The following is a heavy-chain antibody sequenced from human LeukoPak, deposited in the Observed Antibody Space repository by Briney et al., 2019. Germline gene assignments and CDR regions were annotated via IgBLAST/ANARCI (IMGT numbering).Heavy chain of an antibody. CDR1: GGSFSGYY. CDR2: INHSGST. J-gene: IGHJ4*02. V-gene: IGHV4-34*01. D-gene: IGHD3-22*01. CDR3: ARPRSKTYYYDSSGYYYYY. Sequence: SSETLSLTCAVYGGSFSGYYWSWIRQPPGKGLEWIGEINHSGSTNYNPSLKSRVTISVDTSKNQFSLKLSSVTAADTAVYYCARPRSKTYYYDSSGYYYYYWGQGTLVTVSS.